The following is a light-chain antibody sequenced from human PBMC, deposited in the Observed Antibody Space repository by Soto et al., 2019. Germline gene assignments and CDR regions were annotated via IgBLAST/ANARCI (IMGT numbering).Light chain of an antibody. Sequence: QSVLTQPPSVSGAPGQRVTISCTGSSSNIGAGYDVHWYQQLPGTAPKLLIHGNRNRPSGVPDRFSGSKSGTSASLAITGLQAEDEADYYCQSYDSSLSGSVFGGRTKLTVL. V-gene: IGLV1-40*01. CDR1: SSNIGAGYD. J-gene: IGLJ2*01. CDR2: GNR. CDR3: QSYDSSLSGSV.